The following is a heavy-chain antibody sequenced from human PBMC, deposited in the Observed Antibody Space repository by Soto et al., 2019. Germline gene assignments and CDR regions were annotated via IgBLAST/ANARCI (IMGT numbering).Heavy chain of an antibody. D-gene: IGHD3-22*01. J-gene: IGHJ4*02. Sequence: PGESLKISCKGSGYSFTSYWIAWVRQMPGKGLEWMGIIYPGDSETTYSPSFQGQVTISADKSIRTAYLQWISLKASDTAMYYCARAYYYDRSGFPEGFDFWRQGSQVTVSS. V-gene: IGHV5-51*01. CDR3: ARAYYYDRSGFPEGFDF. CDR2: IYPGDSET. CDR1: GYSFTSYW.